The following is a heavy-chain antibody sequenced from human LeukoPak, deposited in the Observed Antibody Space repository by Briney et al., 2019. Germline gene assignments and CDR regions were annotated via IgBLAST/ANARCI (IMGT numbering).Heavy chain of an antibody. CDR1: GYTLTGYY. CDR3: ARDNWDILTCYYRFRADNWFRP. CDR2: INPNSGGT. J-gene: IGHJ5*02. Sequence: GASVKVSCKASGYTLTGYYMHWVRQAPGQGLEWMGWINPNSGGTNYAQKFQGRVTMTRDTSISTAYMELSRLRSDDTAVYYCARDNWDILTCYYRFRADNWFRPWGQGTLVTVSS. D-gene: IGHD3-9*01. V-gene: IGHV1-2*02.